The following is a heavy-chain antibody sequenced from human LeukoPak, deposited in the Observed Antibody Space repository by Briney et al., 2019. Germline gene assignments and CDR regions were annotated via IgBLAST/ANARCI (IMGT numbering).Heavy chain of an antibody. CDR2: ISAHNGNT. CDR1: GYTFTSYG. CDR3: ARDGSVLVVVPAAIPNDY. J-gene: IGHJ4*02. D-gene: IGHD2-2*02. Sequence: ASVKVSCKASGYTFTSYGISWVRQAPGQGLEWMGWISAHNGNTNYAQKLQGRVTMTTDTSTSTAYMGLRSLRSDDTAVYYCARDGSVLVVVPAAIPNDYWGQGTLVTVSS. V-gene: IGHV1-18*01.